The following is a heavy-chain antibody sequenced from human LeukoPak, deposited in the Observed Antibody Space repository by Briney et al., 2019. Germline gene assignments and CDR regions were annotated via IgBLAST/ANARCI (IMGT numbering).Heavy chain of an antibody. CDR2: IYYSGST. CDR1: GVSISSYY. D-gene: IGHD6-13*01. CDR3: ARGQAAAGFYYYYYGMDV. J-gene: IGHJ6*02. V-gene: IGHV4-59*01. Sequence: SSETLSLTCTVSGVSISSYYWSWIRQPPGKGLEWIGYIYYSGSTNYNPSLKSRVTISVDTSKNQFSLKLSSVTAADMAVYYCARGQAAAGFYYYYYGMDVWGQGTTVTVSS.